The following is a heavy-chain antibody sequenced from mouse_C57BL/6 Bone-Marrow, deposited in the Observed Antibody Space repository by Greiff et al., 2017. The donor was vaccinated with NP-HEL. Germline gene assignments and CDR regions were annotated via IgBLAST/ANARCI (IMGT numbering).Heavy chain of an antibody. Sequence: VQLQQSGPELVKPGASVKISCKASGYSFTGYYMNWVKQSPEKSLEWIGEINPSTGGTTYIQKFKAKATLTVDKSSSTAYMQLKSLTSEDSAVYYCARGGNPVSDAMDYWGQGTSVTVSS. V-gene: IGHV1-42*01. CDR3: ARGGNPVSDAMDY. CDR1: GYSFTGYY. CDR2: INPSTGGT. J-gene: IGHJ4*01. D-gene: IGHD2-1*01.